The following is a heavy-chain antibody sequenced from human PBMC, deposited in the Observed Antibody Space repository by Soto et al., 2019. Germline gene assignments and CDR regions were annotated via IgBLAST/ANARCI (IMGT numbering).Heavy chain of an antibody. Sequence: QVQLVQSGAEVKKPGSSVKVSCKASGGTFSSYTISWVRQAPGQGLEWMGRIIPILGIANYAQKFQGRVTITADKSTSTAYMELSSLRSEDTAVYYCARKNDGDYYGSGSPYGMDVWGQGTTVTVSS. D-gene: IGHD3-10*01. J-gene: IGHJ6*02. V-gene: IGHV1-69*02. CDR1: GGTFSSYT. CDR3: ARKNDGDYYGSGSPYGMDV. CDR2: IIPILGIA.